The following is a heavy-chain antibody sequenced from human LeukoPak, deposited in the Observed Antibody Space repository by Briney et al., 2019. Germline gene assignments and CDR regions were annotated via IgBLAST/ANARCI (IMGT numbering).Heavy chain of an antibody. V-gene: IGHV3-30*03. Sequence: GGSLRLSCAASGFTFSSYGMHWVRQAPGKGLEWVAITSYDGGNKYYADSVKGRFTISRDNSNNTLYLQMNSLRAEDTAVYYCARVLFKGSTDYWGQGTLVTVSS. CDR3: ARVLFKGSTDY. CDR1: GFTFSSYG. J-gene: IGHJ4*02. CDR2: TSYDGGNK.